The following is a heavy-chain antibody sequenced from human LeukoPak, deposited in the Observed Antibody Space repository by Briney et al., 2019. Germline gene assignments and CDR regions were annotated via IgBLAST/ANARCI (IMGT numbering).Heavy chain of an antibody. CDR3: AKGPAVAGNLDI. Sequence: GGSLRLSCAASGFTFSSYAMSWVRQAPGKGLEWVSAISGSAGSTYYADSVKGRFTISRDNSKNTLYLQMNSLRAEDTAVYYCAKGPAVAGNLDIWGQGTMVTVSS. V-gene: IGHV3-23*01. CDR2: ISGSAGST. D-gene: IGHD6-19*01. J-gene: IGHJ3*02. CDR1: GFTFSSYA.